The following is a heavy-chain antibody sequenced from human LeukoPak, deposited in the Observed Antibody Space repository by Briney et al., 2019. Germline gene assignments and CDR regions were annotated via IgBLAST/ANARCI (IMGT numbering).Heavy chain of an antibody. CDR2: ISGSGGST. CDR1: GFTFSSYA. Sequence: GGSLRLSCASSGFTFSSYAMSWVRQARGKGLEWVSAISGSGGSTYYADAVKGRFTISRDNSKNRLYLQMTSIRAEDTPVYYCAKDRPSCYAGCYYYGMDVWGKGTTVTVSS. CDR3: AKDRPSCYAGCYYYGMDV. D-gene: IGHD2-2*01. J-gene: IGHJ6*04. V-gene: IGHV3-23*01.